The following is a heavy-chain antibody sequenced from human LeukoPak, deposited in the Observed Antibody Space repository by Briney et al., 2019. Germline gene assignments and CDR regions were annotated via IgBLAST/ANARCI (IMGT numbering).Heavy chain of an antibody. D-gene: IGHD2-15*01. J-gene: IGHJ3*02. CDR2: ISSSSSYI. CDR1: GFTFSSYS. V-gene: IGHV3-21*01. Sequence: GSLRLSCAASGFTFSSYSMNWVRQAPGKGLEWVSSISSSSSYIYYADSVKGRFTISRDNAKNSLYLQMNSLRAEDTAVYYCASSGDEDYGDAFDIWGQGTMVTVSS. CDR3: ASSGDEDYGDAFDI.